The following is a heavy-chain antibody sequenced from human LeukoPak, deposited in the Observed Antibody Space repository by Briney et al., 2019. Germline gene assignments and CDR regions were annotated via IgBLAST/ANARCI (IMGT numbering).Heavy chain of an antibody. Sequence: SETLSLTCTVSGGSISCYYWSWIRQPPGKGLEWIGYIYYSGSTNYNPSLKSRVTISLDTSKNQFSLNLSSVTAADTAVYYCARKSFHTSSYDYWGQGTLVTVSS. D-gene: IGHD2-2*01. CDR1: GGSISCYY. V-gene: IGHV4-59*01. CDR2: IYYSGST. CDR3: ARKSFHTSSYDY. J-gene: IGHJ4*02.